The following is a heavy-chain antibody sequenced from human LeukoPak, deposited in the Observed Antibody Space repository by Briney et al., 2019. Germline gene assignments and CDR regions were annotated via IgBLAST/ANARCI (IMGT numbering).Heavy chain of an antibody. D-gene: IGHD6-19*01. J-gene: IGHJ4*02. V-gene: IGHV1-18*04. Sequence: ASVKVSCKASGYTFTSYYMHWVRQAPGQGLEWMGWISANNGNTNYAQKFQGRVTITADESTSTAYMELSSLRSEDTAVYYCAGGWYFAGIDYWGQGTLVTVSS. CDR2: ISANNGNT. CDR1: GYTFTSYY. CDR3: AGGWYFAGIDY.